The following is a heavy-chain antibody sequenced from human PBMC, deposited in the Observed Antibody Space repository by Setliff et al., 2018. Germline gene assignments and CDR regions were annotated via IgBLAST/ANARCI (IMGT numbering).Heavy chain of an antibody. CDR2: LNPGGGSS. Sequence: GASVKVSCKASGYTFTSYYMHWVRQAPGLGLEWMGILNPGGGSSSSAQRFQDRITISRDTSATTVHMELSSLRSDDTAVYYCARMSTSGPHYDYWGQGSLVTVSS. V-gene: IGHV1-46*01. D-gene: IGHD2-8*02. CDR1: GYTFTSYY. CDR3: ARMSTSGPHYDY. J-gene: IGHJ4*02.